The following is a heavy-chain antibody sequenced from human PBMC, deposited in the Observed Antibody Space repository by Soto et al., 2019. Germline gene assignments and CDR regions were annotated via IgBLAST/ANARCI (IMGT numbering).Heavy chain of an antibody. J-gene: IGHJ4*02. CDR1: GFTFGDYA. D-gene: IGHD6-6*01. Sequence: GGSLRLSCTASGFTFGDYAMSWVRQAPGKGLEWVGFIRSKAYGGTTEYAASVKGRFTISRDDSKSIAYLQMNSLKTEDTAVYYCTRRISSSSDYWGQGTLVTVSS. V-gene: IGHV3-49*04. CDR2: IRSKAYGGTT. CDR3: TRRISSSSDY.